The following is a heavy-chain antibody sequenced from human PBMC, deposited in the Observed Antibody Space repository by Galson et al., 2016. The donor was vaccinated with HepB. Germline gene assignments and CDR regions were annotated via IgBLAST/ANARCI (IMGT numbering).Heavy chain of an antibody. Sequence: SLRLSCATSGFTFSNHEMNWVRQAPGKGLEWVSYINVRGTTVFYADSVKGRFTVSRDNATKSVYLQMNSLRVDDTALYYCAREPPVHATGNNRWYFDLWGRGTLVTVSP. D-gene: IGHD1-14*01. V-gene: IGHV3-48*03. CDR3: AREPPVHATGNNRWYFDL. J-gene: IGHJ2*01. CDR2: INVRGTTV. CDR1: GFTFSNHE.